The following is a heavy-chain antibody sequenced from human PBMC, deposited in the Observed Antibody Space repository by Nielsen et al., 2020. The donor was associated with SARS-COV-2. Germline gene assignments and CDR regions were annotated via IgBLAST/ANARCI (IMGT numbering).Heavy chain of an antibody. J-gene: IGHJ6*02. CDR1: GFTFSSYG. CDR3: AKDLGGSRFGYYYGMDV. D-gene: IGHD1-26*01. V-gene: IGHV3-30*18. CDR2: ISYDGSNK. Sequence: GESLKISCAASGFTFSSYGMHWVRQVPGKGLEWVAVISYDGSNKYYADSVKGRFTISRDNSKNTLYLQMNSLRAEDTAVYYCAKDLGGSRFGYYYGMDVWGQGTTVTVSS.